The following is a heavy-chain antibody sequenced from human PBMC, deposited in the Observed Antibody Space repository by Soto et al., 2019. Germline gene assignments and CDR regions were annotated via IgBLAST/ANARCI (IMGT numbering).Heavy chain of an antibody. CDR1: GGSINSGGYY. Sequence: QVQLQESGPGLVKPSQTLSLICTVSGGSINSGGYYWNWIRQHPGKGLEWIGYIFYSGSTYYNPFLRGRVTRSADSSEGQFSRNLSSVTAADTAVYFWASGDRQSGYSSSWVFDYWGQGTLVNVSS. CDR2: IFYSGST. CDR3: ASGDRQSGYSSSWVFDY. D-gene: IGHD6-13*01. V-gene: IGHV4-31*03. J-gene: IGHJ4*02.